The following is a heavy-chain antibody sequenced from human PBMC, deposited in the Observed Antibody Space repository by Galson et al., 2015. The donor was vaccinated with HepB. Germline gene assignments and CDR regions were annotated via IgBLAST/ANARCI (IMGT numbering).Heavy chain of an antibody. D-gene: IGHD4-17*01. CDR3: ARALMTYGDYPHYYYYGMDV. J-gene: IGHJ6*02. CDR2: INSDGSST. Sequence: SLRLSCAASGFTFSSYWMHWVRQAPGKGLVWVSRINSDGSSTSYADSVKGRFTISRDNAKSTLYLQMNSLRAEDTAVYYCARALMTYGDYPHYYYYGMDVWGQGTTVTVSS. V-gene: IGHV3-74*01. CDR1: GFTFSSYW.